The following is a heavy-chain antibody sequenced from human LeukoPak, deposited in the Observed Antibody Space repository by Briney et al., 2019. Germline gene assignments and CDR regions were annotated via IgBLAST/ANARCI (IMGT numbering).Heavy chain of an antibody. J-gene: IGHJ5*02. CDR2: IYPGDSDT. CDR1: GYSFTSYW. CDR3: ARRYSGSYYTRWFDP. Sequence: GESLKISCKGSGYSFTSYWIGWVRQMPGKGLEWMGIIYPGDSDTRYNPSFQGQVTISADKSISTAYLQWSSLKASDTAMYYCARRYSGSYYTRWFDPWGQGTLVTVSS. V-gene: IGHV5-51*01. D-gene: IGHD1-26*01.